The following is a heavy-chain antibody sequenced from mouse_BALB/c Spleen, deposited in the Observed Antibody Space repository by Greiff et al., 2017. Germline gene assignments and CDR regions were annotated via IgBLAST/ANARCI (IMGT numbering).Heavy chain of an antibody. J-gene: IGHJ3*01. CDR1: GYTFTDYA. V-gene: IGHV1S137*01. CDR2: ISTYYGDA. CDR3: ARMGLPAWFAY. D-gene: IGHD2-4*01. Sequence: QVQLKQSGAELVRPGVSVKISCKGSGYTFTDYAMHWVKQSHAKSLEWIGVISTYYGDASYNQKFKGKATMTVDKSSSTAYMELARLTSEDSAIYYCARMGLPAWFAYSGQGTLVTVSA.